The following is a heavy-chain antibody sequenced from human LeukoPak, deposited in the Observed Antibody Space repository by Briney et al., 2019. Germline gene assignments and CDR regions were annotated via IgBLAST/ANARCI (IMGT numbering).Heavy chain of an antibody. CDR2: ISYDGSNK. J-gene: IGHJ4*02. Sequence: GGSLRLSCAASGFTFSSYGVHWVRQAPGKGLEWVAVISYDGSNKYYADSVRGRFTISRDNSKNTLYLQMNSLRAEDTAVYYCAKARSTATDSYDYWGQGTLVTVSS. CDR1: GFTFSSYG. V-gene: IGHV3-30*18. CDR3: AKARSTATDSYDY. D-gene: IGHD2-21*01.